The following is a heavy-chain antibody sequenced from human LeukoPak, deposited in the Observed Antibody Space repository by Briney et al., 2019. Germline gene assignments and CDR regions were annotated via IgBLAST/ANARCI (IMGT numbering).Heavy chain of an antibody. Sequence: PSETLSLTCTVSGYSISSGYYWGWIRQPPGKGLEWIGNIYYSGSTYYNPSPKSRVTISIDTSKNQFSLKLSSVTAADTAVYYCARDTGIYPHYAFDIWGQGTMVTVSS. CDR1: GYSISSGYY. V-gene: IGHV4-38-2*02. D-gene: IGHD1-26*01. CDR2: IYYSGST. J-gene: IGHJ3*02. CDR3: ARDTGIYPHYAFDI.